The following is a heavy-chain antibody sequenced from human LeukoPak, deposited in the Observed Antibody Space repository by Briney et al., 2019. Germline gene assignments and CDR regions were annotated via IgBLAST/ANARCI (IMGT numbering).Heavy chain of an antibody. CDR1: GGSISSSSYY. CDR2: IYYSGST. V-gene: IGHV4-39*07. J-gene: IGHJ4*02. D-gene: IGHD3-10*01. Sequence: SETLSLTCTVSGGSISSSSYYWGWIRQPPGKGLEWIGSIYYSGSTYYNPSLKSRVTMSVDTSKNQFSLKLSSVTAADTAVYYCAREVTMVRGVIKPFYFDYWGQGTLVTVSS. CDR3: AREVTMVRGVIKPFYFDY.